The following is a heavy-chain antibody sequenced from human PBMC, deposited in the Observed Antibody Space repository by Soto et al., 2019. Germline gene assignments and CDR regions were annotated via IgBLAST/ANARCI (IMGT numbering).Heavy chain of an antibody. V-gene: IGHV1-69*13. CDR1: GGTFSSYA. CDR2: IIPIFGTA. D-gene: IGHD6-13*01. J-gene: IGHJ4*02. CDR3: GSRLHDPRYSSSGPVFDY. Sequence: VKVSCKASGGTFSSYAISWVRQAPGQGLEWMGGIIPIFGTANYAQKFQGRVTITADESTSTAYMELSSLRSEDTAVYYCGSRLHDPRYSSSGPVFDYGGQGPLFTVSS.